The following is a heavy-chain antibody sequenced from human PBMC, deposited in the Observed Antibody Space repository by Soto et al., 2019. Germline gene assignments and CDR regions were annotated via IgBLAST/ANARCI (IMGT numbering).Heavy chain of an antibody. CDR2: IYTSGST. D-gene: IGHD6-13*01. Sequence: SATLSLTCTLCAGSISSYYWSWIRQPAGKGLEWIGRIYTSGSTNYTPSLKSRVTMSVDTSKNQFSLKLSSVTAADTAVYYCARVLWSSILSCCFGYCGDRTLFPASS. J-gene: IGHJ4*01. V-gene: IGHV4-4*07. CDR3: ARVLWSSILSCCFGY. CDR1: AGSISSYY.